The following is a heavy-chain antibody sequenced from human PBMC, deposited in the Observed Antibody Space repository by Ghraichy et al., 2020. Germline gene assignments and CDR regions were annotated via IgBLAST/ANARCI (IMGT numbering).Heavy chain of an antibody. CDR3: AKVERAGVGATSDY. V-gene: IGHV3-23*01. Sequence: GGSLRLSCAASGFTFSSYAMSWVRQAPGKGLEWVSAISGSGGSTYYADSVKGRFTISRDNSKNTLYLQMNSLRAEDTAVYYCAKVERAGVGATSDYWGQGALVAVSS. CDR2: ISGSGGST. CDR1: GFTFSSYA. D-gene: IGHD1-26*01. J-gene: IGHJ4*02.